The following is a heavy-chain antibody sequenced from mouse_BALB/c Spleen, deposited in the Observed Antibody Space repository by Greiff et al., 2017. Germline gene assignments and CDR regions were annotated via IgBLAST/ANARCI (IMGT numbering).Heavy chain of an antibody. J-gene: IGHJ2*01. CDR2: IDPETGGT. Sequence: QVHVKQSGAELVRPGASVTLSCKASGYTFTDYEMHWVKQTPVHGLEWIGAIDPETGGTAYNQKFKGKATLTADKSSSTAYMELRSLTSEDSAVYYCTRGGLTGEEYYLDYWGQGTTLTVSS. CDR1: GYTFTDYE. D-gene: IGHD4-1*01. CDR3: TRGGLTGEEYYLDY. V-gene: IGHV1-15*01.